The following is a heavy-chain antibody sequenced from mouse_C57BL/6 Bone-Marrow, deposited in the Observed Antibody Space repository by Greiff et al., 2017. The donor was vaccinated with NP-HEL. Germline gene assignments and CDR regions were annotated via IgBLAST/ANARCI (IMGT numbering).Heavy chain of an antibody. CDR2: IYPRSGNT. J-gene: IGHJ3*01. Sequence: VQGVESGAELARPGASVKLSCKASGYTFTSYGISWVKQRSGQGLEWIGEIYPRSGNTYYNEKFKGKATLTADKSSSTAYMELRSLTSEDSAVYFCARWNPGGFFAYWGQGTLVTVSA. CDR3: ARWNPGGFFAY. V-gene: IGHV1-81*01. CDR1: GYTFTSYG.